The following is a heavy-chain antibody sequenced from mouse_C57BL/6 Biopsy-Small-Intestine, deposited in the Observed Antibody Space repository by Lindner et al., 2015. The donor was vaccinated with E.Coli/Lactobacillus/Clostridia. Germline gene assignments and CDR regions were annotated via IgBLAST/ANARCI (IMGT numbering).Heavy chain of an antibody. Sequence: SVKVSCKASGGTFSSYTFSWVRQAPGQGLEWMGRVIPLLDMSDYAQKFQGRVTMTTDTSTNTAYMELRSLRSDDTAVYYCARDGVWYSYGPGTYSSSYKYHGMDVWGQGTSVTVSS. CDR1: GGTFSSYT. V-gene: IGHV1-69*02. CDR3: ARDGVWYSYGPGTYSSSYKYHGMDV. J-gene: IGHJ4*01. D-gene: IGHD1-1*02. CDR2: VIPLLDMS.